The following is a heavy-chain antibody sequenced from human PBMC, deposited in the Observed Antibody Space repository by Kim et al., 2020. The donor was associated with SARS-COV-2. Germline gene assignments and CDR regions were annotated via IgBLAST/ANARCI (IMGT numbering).Heavy chain of an antibody. V-gene: IGHV3-30-3*01. J-gene: IGHJ6*03. CDR3: ARPHPRYYYYMDV. CDR1: GFTFSSYA. CDR2: ISYDGSNK. Sequence: GGSLRLSCAASGFTFSSYAMHWVRQAPGKGLEWVAVISYDGSNKYYADSVKGRFTISRDNSKNTLYLQMNSLRAEDTAVYYCARPHPRYYYYMDVWGKGT.